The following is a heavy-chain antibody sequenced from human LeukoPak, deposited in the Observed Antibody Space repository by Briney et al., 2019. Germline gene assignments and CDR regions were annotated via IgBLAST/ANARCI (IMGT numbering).Heavy chain of an antibody. V-gene: IGHV3-7*01. CDR1: VFTFSDYW. Sequence: GGSLRLSCAASVFTFSDYWMTWVRQAPGKGLEWVANIKQDGSEMYYVDSVKGRFTISRDNAKNSLYLQMKSLRAEDTAVYYCARNPRNLGYGDYWGQGTLVTVSS. D-gene: IGHD2-15*01. CDR3: ARNPRNLGYGDY. J-gene: IGHJ4*02. CDR2: IKQDGSEM.